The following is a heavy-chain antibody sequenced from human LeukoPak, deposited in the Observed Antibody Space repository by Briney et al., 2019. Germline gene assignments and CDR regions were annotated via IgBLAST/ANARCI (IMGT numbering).Heavy chain of an antibody. V-gene: IGHV1-2*02. Sequence: ASVKVSCKASGYTFTNFYIHLVRQAPGQGPDWMGYINPRNGATSYSQKFQGRLTFTRDSSISTAYMEVSSLKSDDTALYYCARDPRDTGGSYDSWGQGTLLTVSS. J-gene: IGHJ5*01. CDR2: INPRNGAT. CDR3: ARDPRDTGGSYDS. D-gene: IGHD2-8*02. CDR1: GYTFTNFY.